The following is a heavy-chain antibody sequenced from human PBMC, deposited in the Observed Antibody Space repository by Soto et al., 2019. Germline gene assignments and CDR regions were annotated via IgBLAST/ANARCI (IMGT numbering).Heavy chain of an antibody. J-gene: IGHJ4*02. CDR3: ARERRHNTPDY. Sequence: SETLSLTCTVSGGSVSSGSYYWSWIRQPPGKGLEWIGYIYYSGSTNYNPSLKSRVTISVDTSKNQFSLKLSSVTAADTAVYYCARERRHNTPDYWGQGTLVTVSS. V-gene: IGHV4-61*01. CDR1: GGSVSSGSYY. CDR2: IYYSGST. D-gene: IGHD1-1*01.